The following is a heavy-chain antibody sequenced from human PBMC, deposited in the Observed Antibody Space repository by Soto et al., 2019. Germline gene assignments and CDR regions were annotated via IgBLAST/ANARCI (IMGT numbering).Heavy chain of an antibody. V-gene: IGHV3-23*01. CDR3: AKDGWGSTIITSFDY. CDR2: VGDSGGGT. J-gene: IGHJ4*02. Sequence: WGSLRLSCAASGFTFSSSAMSWVRQAPGKGLEWVSGVGDSGGGTYYADSVRGRFTIPRDNSKNTLYLQMDSLRGEDTAVYYCAKDGWGSTIITSFDYWGQGTQVTVSS. D-gene: IGHD5-12*01. CDR1: GFTFSSSA.